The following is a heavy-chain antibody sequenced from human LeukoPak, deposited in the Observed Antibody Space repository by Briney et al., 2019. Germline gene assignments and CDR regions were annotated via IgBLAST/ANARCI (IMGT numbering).Heavy chain of an antibody. CDR1: GFTFSSYS. V-gene: IGHV3-21*01. CDR2: ISSSSYI. Sequence: PGGSLRLSCAASGFTFSSYSMNWVRQAPGKGLEWVSSISSSSYIYYADSVKGRFTISRDNANNSLFLQMNSLRAEDTAVYYCARGLPYFDYWGQGTPVTVSS. J-gene: IGHJ4*02. CDR3: ARGLPYFDY.